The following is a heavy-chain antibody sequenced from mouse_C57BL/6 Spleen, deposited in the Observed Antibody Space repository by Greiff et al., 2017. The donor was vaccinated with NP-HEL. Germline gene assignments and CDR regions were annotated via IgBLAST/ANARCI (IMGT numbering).Heavy chain of an antibody. CDR2: IDPETGGT. CDR3: TRGVWTMGFAY. D-gene: IGHD1-1*02. V-gene: IGHV1-15*01. CDR1: GYTFTDYE. Sequence: VQLQQSGAELVRPGASVTLSCKASGYTFTDYEMHWVKQTPVHGLEWIGAIDPETGGTAYHQKFKGKAILTADKSSSTAYMERRSLTSEDSAVYYCTRGVWTMGFAYRGQETLVTVSA. J-gene: IGHJ3*01.